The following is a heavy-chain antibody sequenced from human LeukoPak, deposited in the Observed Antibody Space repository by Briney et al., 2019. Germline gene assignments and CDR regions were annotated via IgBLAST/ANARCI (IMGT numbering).Heavy chain of an antibody. CDR2: IRSKANSYAT. Sequence: GGYLRLSCAASGFTFSGSAMHWVRQASGRGLEWVGRIRSKANSYATAYAASVKGRFTISRDDSKNTAYLQMNSLRAEDTAVYYCAREGSLDYWGQGTLVTVSS. J-gene: IGHJ4*02. D-gene: IGHD6-13*01. V-gene: IGHV3-73*01. CDR1: GFTFSGSA. CDR3: AREGSLDY.